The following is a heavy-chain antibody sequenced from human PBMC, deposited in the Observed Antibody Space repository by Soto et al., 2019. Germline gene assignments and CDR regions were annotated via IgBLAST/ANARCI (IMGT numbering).Heavy chain of an antibody. CDR1: GGTISSGDYY. V-gene: IGHV4-30-4*01. CDR2: IYYSGST. Sequence: SETLSLTCTVSGGTISSGDYYWSWKSQPPGKGLEWIGYIYYSGSTYYNPSLKSRVTISVDTSKNQFSLKLSSVTAADTAVYYCARASGWGYYYGMDVWGQGTTVTVSS. D-gene: IGHD3-10*01. J-gene: IGHJ6*02. CDR3: ARASGWGYYYGMDV.